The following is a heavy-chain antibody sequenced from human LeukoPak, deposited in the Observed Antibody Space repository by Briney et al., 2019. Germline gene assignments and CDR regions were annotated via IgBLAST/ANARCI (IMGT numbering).Heavy chain of an antibody. CDR3: ARVSRSITMVRGVYYYYYYMDV. Sequence: SETLSLTCTVSGGSISSYYWSWLRQPPGKGLEWIGYIYYSGCTNYNPSLKSRVTISVDTSKNQFSLKLSSVTAADTAVYYCARVSRSITMVRGVYYYYYYMDVWGKGTTVTVSS. V-gene: IGHV4-59*01. CDR2: IYYSGCT. J-gene: IGHJ6*03. CDR1: GGSISSYY. D-gene: IGHD3-10*01.